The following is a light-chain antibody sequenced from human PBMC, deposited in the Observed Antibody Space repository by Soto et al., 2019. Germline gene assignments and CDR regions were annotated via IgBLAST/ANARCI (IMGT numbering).Light chain of an antibody. V-gene: IGKV3D-11*02. CDR2: DAS. J-gene: IGKJ1*01. CDR3: QQRSNWQT. CDR1: QSIGSY. Sequence: ETVLTQSPGTLSLSPGEGATLSCRASQSIGSYLAWYQHKPGQAPRLLIYDASNRATGIPARFSGSGSGTDFTLTISSLEPEDFAVYYCQQRSNWQTFGQGTKVDIK.